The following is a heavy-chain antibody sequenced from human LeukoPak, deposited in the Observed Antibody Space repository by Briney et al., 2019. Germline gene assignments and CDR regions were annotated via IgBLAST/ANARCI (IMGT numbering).Heavy chain of an antibody. CDR2: ITNSGDRT. CDR1: GFTFNHYA. D-gene: IGHD3-10*01. CDR3: AKGGQGIDDWFVP. J-gene: IGHJ5*02. V-gene: IGHV3-23*01. Sequence: GGSLRLSCEGSGFTFNHYAMSWVRQAPGKGLQWVSTITNSGDRTFYADSVKGRFTVSRDNSKTTEYVQMNNLRVEDTAVYYCAKGGQGIDDWFVPWGQGTLVTVSS.